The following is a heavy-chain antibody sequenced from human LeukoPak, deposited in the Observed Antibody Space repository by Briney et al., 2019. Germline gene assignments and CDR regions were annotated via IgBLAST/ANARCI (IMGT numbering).Heavy chain of an antibody. J-gene: IGHJ3*02. CDR3: ARPLELGAFHI. D-gene: IGHD3-16*01. V-gene: IGHV1-2*06. CDR2: INPNSGGT. CDR1: GYTFTGYY. Sequence: GASVKVSCKASGYTFTGYYMHWVRQAHGQGLEWMGRINPNSGGTNYAQKFQGRVTMTRDTSISTAYMELSRLRSDDTAVYYCARPLELGAFHIWGQGTMVTVSS.